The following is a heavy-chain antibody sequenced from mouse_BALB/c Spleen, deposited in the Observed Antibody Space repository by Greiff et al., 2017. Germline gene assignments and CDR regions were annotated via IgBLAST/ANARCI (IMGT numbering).Heavy chain of an antibody. CDR2: ILPGSGST. Sequence: QVQLQQSGAELMKPGASVKISCKATGYTFSSYWIEWVKQRPGHGLEWIGEILPGSGSTNYNEKFKGKATFTADTSSNTAYLQLSSLTSEDAAVYDYARLYYGNYYFDYWGQGTTLTVSS. CDR1: GYTFSSYW. V-gene: IGHV1-9*01. CDR3: ARLYYGNYYFDY. J-gene: IGHJ2*01. D-gene: IGHD2-1*01.